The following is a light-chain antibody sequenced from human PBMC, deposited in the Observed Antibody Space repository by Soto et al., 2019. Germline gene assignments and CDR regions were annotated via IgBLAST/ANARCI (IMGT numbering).Light chain of an antibody. Sequence: QAVVTQEPSLTVSPGGTVTLTCATSTGAVTSGYYPNWFQQKPGQAPRALIYSTDHKYSCTPARFSGSLLGGKAALTLSGVQPEDEADYYCLLYYGGQLGVFGGGTKLTVL. CDR1: TGAVTSGYY. CDR3: LLYYGGQLGV. J-gene: IGLJ2*01. CDR2: STD. V-gene: IGLV7-43*01.